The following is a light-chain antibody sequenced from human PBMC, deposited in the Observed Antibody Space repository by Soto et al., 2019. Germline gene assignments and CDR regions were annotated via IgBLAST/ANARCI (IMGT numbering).Light chain of an antibody. CDR2: VAS. CDR1: QGISSY. Sequence: DIQLTQSPSFLSASVGDRVTITCRASQGISSYLAWYQQKPGKAPNLLIYVASTLQSGVPSRFSGSGSGTEFTLTSSSLKPEDFATYYCQQLNSYPLTFGGGTTVEI. J-gene: IGKJ4*01. V-gene: IGKV1-9*01. CDR3: QQLNSYPLT.